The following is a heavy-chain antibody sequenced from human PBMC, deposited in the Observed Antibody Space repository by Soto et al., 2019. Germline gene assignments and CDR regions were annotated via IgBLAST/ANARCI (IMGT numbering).Heavy chain of an antibody. V-gene: IGHV3-30-3*01. CDR3: ATGANFYYGTRRY. CDR1: GFTFSIYA. J-gene: IGHJ4*02. Sequence: LRLSCAAPGFTFSIYALHWVRQAPGKGLEWVAVMSPNGNNQYYADSVKGRFTISRDTSKSTLYLQMTSLRPDDTAVYYCATGANFYYGTRRYCGQGTLVAVYS. CDR2: MSPNGNNQ. D-gene: IGHD3-10*01.